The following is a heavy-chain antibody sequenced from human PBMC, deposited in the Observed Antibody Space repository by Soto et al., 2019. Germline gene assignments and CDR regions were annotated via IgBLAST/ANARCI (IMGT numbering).Heavy chain of an antibody. J-gene: IGHJ4*02. CDR1: GYTFTSYF. CDR2: INPSGGST. V-gene: IGHV1-46*01. D-gene: IGHD1-26*01. CDR3: ERGSSRRGSYSDFDY. Sequence: ASVKVSCKASGYTFTSYFMHWVRQAPGQGLEWMGIINPSGGSTTYAQKFQGKVTMNRETSTSTKYIELSRLRYKDTDVYDNERGSSRRGSYSDFDYGGKGTPVPVSS.